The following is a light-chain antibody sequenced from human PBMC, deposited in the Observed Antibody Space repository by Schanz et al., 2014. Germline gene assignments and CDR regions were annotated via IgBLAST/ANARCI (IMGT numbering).Light chain of an antibody. CDR3: CSYAGSSWV. J-gene: IGLJ3*02. CDR1: SSDIGGYNY. Sequence: QSALTQPPSASGSPGQSVTISCTGTSSDIGGYNYVSWYQQHPGKAPKLMIYEVSKRPSGVPDRFSGSESGNTASLTISGLQAEDEADYYCCSYAGSSWVFGGGTKLTVL. CDR2: EVS. V-gene: IGLV2-8*01.